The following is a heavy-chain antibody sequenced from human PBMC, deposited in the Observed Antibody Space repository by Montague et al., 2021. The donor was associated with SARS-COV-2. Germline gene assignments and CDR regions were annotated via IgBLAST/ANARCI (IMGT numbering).Heavy chain of an antibody. CDR1: GFSLRNRGVG. CDR2: IYWNDDK. Sequence: PALVKPTHTLTLTCSLSGFSLRNRGVGVGWIRQPPGKALEWLAFIYWNDDKRYHRSLENRLTITKDSSENQVVLTVTNVDPVDSATYYCARSNDVYDHFDYWGQGTLVTVSS. V-gene: IGHV2-5*01. J-gene: IGHJ4*02. CDR3: ARSNDVYDHFDY. D-gene: IGHD5/OR15-5a*01.